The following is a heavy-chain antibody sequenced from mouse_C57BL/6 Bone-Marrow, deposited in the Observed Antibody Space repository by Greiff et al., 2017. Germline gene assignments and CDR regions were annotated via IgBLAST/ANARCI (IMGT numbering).Heavy chain of an antibody. CDR3: VIYYYGAFDV. Sequence: QVQLQQPGAELVKPGASVKLSCKASGYTFTSYWMHWVKQRPGQGLEWIGMIHPNSGSTNYNEKFKSKATLTVDKSSSTAYMQRSSLTSEDSAVYYCVIYYYGAFDVWGTGTTVTVSS. V-gene: IGHV1-64*01. CDR2: IHPNSGST. D-gene: IGHD1-1*01. CDR1: GYTFTSYW. J-gene: IGHJ1*03.